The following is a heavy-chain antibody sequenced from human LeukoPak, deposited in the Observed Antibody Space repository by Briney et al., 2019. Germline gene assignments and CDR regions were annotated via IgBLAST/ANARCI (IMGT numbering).Heavy chain of an antibody. J-gene: IGHJ6*02. CDR2: IYYSGST. CDR3: AREKDSSGYYSLNYYYYGMDV. Sequence: PSQTLSLTCTVSGGSISSGGYYWSWIRQHPGKGLEWIGYIYYSGSTYYNPSLKSRVTMSVDTSKNQFSLKLSSVTAADTAVYYCAREKDSSGYYSLNYYYYGMDVWGQGTTVTVSS. D-gene: IGHD3-22*01. CDR1: GGSISSGGYY. V-gene: IGHV4-31*03.